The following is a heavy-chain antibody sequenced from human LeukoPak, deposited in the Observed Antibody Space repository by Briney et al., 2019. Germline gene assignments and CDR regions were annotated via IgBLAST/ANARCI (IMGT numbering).Heavy chain of an antibody. CDR3: ARGALGMSGRIVDAFDI. D-gene: IGHD1-14*01. CDR2: ISNDERNK. Sequence: GGSLRLSCAASGFTFSRYWMSWVRQAPGKGLEWVAVISNDERNKYYTDSVKGRFTISRDNSKNTVYLQMNSLRTEDTAVYYCARGALGMSGRIVDAFDIWGQGTRVTVSS. CDR1: GFTFSRYW. J-gene: IGHJ3*02. V-gene: IGHV3-30*03.